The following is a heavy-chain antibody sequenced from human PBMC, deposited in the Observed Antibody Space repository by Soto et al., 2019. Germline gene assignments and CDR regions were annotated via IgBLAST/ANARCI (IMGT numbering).Heavy chain of an antibody. CDR2: IYYSGST. CDR1: GGSVSSGSYY. D-gene: IGHD2-2*01. V-gene: IGHV4-61*01. CDR3: ARVMPTNWFDP. J-gene: IGHJ5*02. Sequence: PSETLSLTCTVSGGSVSSGSYYWSWIRQPPGKGLEWIGYIYYSGSTNYNPSLKSRVTISVDTSKNQFSLKLSSVTAADTAVYYCARVMPTNWFDPWGQGTLVTVSS.